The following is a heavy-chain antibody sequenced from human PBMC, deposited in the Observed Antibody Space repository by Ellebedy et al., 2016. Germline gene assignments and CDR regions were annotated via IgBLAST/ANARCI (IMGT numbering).Heavy chain of an antibody. CDR2: ISSSSSTI. CDR3: ARWHCSGGMCRFDY. J-gene: IGHJ4*02. Sequence: GESLKISCAASRLTFSSYPMNWVRQAPGKGLEWVSYISSSSSTIYYADSVKGRFTISRDDAWNSLYLQMNSLRDEDTAVYFCARWHCSGGMCRFDYWGQGTLVTVSS. D-gene: IGHD2-15*01. V-gene: IGHV3-48*02. CDR1: RLTFSSYP.